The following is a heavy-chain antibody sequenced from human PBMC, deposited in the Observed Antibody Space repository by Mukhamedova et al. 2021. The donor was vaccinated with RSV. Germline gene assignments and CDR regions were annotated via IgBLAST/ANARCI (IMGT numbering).Heavy chain of an antibody. Sequence: YYMSWFRQAPGKGLEWVSYISRSNIYTKYADSVKGRFTISRDNAKNSLYLEMTSLTAEDTAVYYCARAYRSTWGFDSWGPGTLVT. J-gene: IGHJ5*01. CDR3: ARAYRSTWGFDS. CDR1: YY. V-gene: IGHV3-11*06. CDR2: ISRSNIYT. D-gene: IGHD6-13*01.